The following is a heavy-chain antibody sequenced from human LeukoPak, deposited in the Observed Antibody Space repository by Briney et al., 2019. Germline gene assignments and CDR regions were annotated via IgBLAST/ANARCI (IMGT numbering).Heavy chain of an antibody. J-gene: IGHJ4*02. CDR1: GFTFSRSA. CDR3: AKETTYYTSRSYYSHFDY. D-gene: IGHD3-10*01. V-gene: IGHV3-30-3*01. Sequence: PGGSLRLSCAASGFTFSRSAMHWVRQAPGKGLEWVAVISFDGSDKYYADSVKGRFTISRDNSKNTLYLQMNSLRTEDTAVYYCAKETTYYTSRSYYSHFDYWGQGTLVTVSS. CDR2: ISFDGSDK.